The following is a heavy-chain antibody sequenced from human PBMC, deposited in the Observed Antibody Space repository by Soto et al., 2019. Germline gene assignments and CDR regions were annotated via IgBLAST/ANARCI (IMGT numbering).Heavy chain of an antibody. CDR2: ISTYNGDT. D-gene: IGHD2-15*01. Sequence: QVQLVQSGLEVKKSGASVKVSCKASGYSFTTFGISWVRRAPEQGLEWMGWISTYNGDTNYAQKFQDRVTMTTDTSTNTVYMELRSLRSDDTAVYYCAREGVAPYYYYGMDVWGQGTTATVSS. J-gene: IGHJ6*02. CDR1: GYSFTTFG. CDR3: AREGVAPYYYYGMDV. V-gene: IGHV1-18*01.